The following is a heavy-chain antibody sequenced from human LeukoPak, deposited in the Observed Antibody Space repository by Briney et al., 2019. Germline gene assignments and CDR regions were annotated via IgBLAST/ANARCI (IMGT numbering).Heavy chain of an antibody. CDR3: AAGLGYSYGLFDY. V-gene: IGHV4-59*01. Sequence: SETLSLTCTVSGGSISSYYWSWIRQPPGKGLEWIGYIYYSGSTNYNPSLKSRVTISVDTSKNQFSLKLSSVTAADTAVYYCAAGLGYSYGLFDYWGQGTLVTVSS. J-gene: IGHJ4*02. CDR1: GGSISSYY. D-gene: IGHD5-18*01. CDR2: IYYSGST.